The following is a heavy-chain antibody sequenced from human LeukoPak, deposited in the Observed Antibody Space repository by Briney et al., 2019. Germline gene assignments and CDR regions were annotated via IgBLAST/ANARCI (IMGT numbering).Heavy chain of an antibody. J-gene: IGHJ5*02. V-gene: IGHV1-8*01. D-gene: IGHD3-22*01. CDR3: ARGRGGDGSGYHDNRFAP. CDR1: GYTFTSYD. Sequence: GASVKVSCKASGYTFTSYDINWVRQATGQGLEWMGWMNPNSGNTGYAQKFQGRVTMTRNTSISTAYVELSSLRSEDTAVYYCARGRGGDGSGYHDNRFAPWGQGTLVTVSS. CDR2: MNPNSGNT.